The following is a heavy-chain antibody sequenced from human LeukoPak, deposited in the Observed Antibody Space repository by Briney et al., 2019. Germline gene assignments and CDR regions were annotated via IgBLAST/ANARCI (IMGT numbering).Heavy chain of an antibody. J-gene: IGHJ4*02. CDR3: ARAYDSSGYAIN. CDR2: INHSGST. V-gene: IGHV4-34*01. D-gene: IGHD3-22*01. CDR1: GGSFSGYY. Sequence: SETLSLTCAVYGGSFSGYYWSWIRQPPGKGLEWIGEINHSGSTNYNLSLKSRVTISVDTSKNQFSLKLSSVTAADTAVHYCARAYDSSGYAINWGQGTLVTVSS.